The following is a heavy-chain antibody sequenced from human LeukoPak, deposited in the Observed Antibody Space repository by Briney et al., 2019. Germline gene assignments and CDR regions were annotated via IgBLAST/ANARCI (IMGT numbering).Heavy chain of an antibody. V-gene: IGHV3-7*01. CDR3: ARLLSQQYSVWSGSYKTYYYYYMDV. D-gene: IGHD3-3*01. CDR2: INQDGSEK. J-gene: IGHJ6*03. CDR1: GFTFRNHW. Sequence: GRTLRLSCVASGFTFRNHWMSWVRQAPGGGPEWVANINQDGSEKYYVDSVKGRFTLSRDSAERSLYLQMSSLRAEDTAVYYCARLLSQQYSVWSGSYKTYYYYYMDVWGKGTTVTVSS.